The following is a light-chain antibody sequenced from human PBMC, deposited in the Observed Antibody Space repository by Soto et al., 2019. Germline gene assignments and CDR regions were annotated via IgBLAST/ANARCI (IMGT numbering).Light chain of an antibody. Sequence: EIVLTQSPGTLSLSPGERATLSCRASQSVSGNYLAWYQQKPGQAPRLLISGASSRATGIPDRFSGCGSVTGFNLSISRLEPDDFAVYYCQQYGGSRLVTFGGGTKVEIK. V-gene: IGKV3-20*01. CDR2: GAS. CDR1: QSVSGNY. CDR3: QQYGGSRLVT. J-gene: IGKJ4*01.